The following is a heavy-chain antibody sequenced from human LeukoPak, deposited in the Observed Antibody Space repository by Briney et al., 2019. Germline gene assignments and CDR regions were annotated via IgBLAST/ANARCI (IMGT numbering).Heavy chain of an antibody. D-gene: IGHD4/OR15-4a*01. CDR2: INPNSSGT. J-gene: IGHJ4*02. CDR1: GYTFTVNY. Sequence: ASVKLSFKASGYTFTVNYMHWVRQAPGQGLEWMGWINPNSSGTNYAQKFQGRVTITRDTSISTAYMELSRLRSDDTAVYYCARANDFDYWGQGTLVTVSS. CDR3: ARANDFDY. V-gene: IGHV1-2*02.